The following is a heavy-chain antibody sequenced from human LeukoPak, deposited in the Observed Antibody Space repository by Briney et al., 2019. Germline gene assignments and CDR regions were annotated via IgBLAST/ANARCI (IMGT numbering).Heavy chain of an antibody. CDR1: GFTFSSYG. D-gene: IGHD5-18*01. J-gene: IGHJ4*02. V-gene: IGHV3-23*01. CDR3: AKDREGWIQLSFYALEY. CDR2: ITATSSST. Sequence: GGSLRLSCAASGFTFSSYGMSWVRQAPGKGLEWVSAITATSSSTHDADSVQGRFTISRDNSKNTLYLQMNSLRAEDTAIYYCAKDREGWIQLSFYALEYWGQGVLVTVSS.